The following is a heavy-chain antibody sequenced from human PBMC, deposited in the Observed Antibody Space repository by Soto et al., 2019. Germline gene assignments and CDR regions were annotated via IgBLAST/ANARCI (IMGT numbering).Heavy chain of an antibody. CDR3: ERELPQRGGLHMDV. Sequence: GGSLRLSCAASGFTFSSYDMHWVRQATGKGLEWVSAIGTAGDTYYPGSVKGRFTISRENAKNSLYLQMNSLRAGDTAVYYCERELPQRGGLHMDVWGKGTTVTVSS. D-gene: IGHD3-16*01. J-gene: IGHJ6*03. CDR1: GFTFSSYD. CDR2: IGTAGDT. V-gene: IGHV3-13*01.